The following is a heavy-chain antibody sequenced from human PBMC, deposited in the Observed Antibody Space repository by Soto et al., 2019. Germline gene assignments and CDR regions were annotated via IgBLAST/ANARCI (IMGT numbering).Heavy chain of an antibody. CDR2: ISYDGSNK. Sequence: GSLRLSCAASGFTFSSYGMHWVRQAPGKGLEWVAVISYDGSNKYYADSVKGRFTISRDNSKNTLYLQMNSLRAEDTAVYYCAKVGNRRFLEWLFIDYWGQGTLVTVSS. V-gene: IGHV3-30*18. J-gene: IGHJ4*02. D-gene: IGHD3-3*01. CDR1: GFTFSSYG. CDR3: AKVGNRRFLEWLFIDY.